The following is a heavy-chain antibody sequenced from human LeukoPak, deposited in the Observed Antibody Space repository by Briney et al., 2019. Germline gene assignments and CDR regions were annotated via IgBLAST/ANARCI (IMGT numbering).Heavy chain of an antibody. D-gene: IGHD2-2*02. CDR2: IKQDGSEK. CDR3: AREAYCSSTSCYNAEYFQH. CDR1: GFTFSSYW. J-gene: IGHJ1*01. Sequence: GGSLRLSCAASGFTFSSYWMSWVRQAPGKGLEWVANIKQDGSEKYYVDSVKGRFTNSRDNAKNSLYLQMNSLRAEDTAVYYCAREAYCSSTSCYNAEYFQHWGQGTLVTVSS. V-gene: IGHV3-7*03.